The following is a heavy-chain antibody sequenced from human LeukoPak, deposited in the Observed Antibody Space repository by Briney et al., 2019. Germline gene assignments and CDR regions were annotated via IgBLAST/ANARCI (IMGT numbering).Heavy chain of an antibody. D-gene: IGHD4-17*01. CDR3: ATAAVPTTFDYFDY. CDR2: IRYDGSNK. CDR1: GFTFNVYG. J-gene: IGHJ4*02. Sequence: AGGSLRLSCAASGFTFNVYGMHWVRQAPGKGLEWVAFIRYDGSNKDYADSVKGRFIISRDNSKNTLYLQMNSLRAEDTAVYYCATAAVPTTFDYFDYWGQGTLVTVSS. V-gene: IGHV3-30*02.